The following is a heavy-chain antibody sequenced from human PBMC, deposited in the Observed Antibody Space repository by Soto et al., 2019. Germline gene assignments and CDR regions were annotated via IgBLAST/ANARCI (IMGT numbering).Heavy chain of an antibody. CDR3: ARDKGNVVVVAATNWFDP. D-gene: IGHD2-15*01. CDR1: GFTFSSYG. Sequence: QVQLVESGGGVVQPGRSLRLSCAASGFTFSSYGMHWVRQAPGKGLEWVAVIWYDGSNKYYADSAKGRFTISRDNSKNTLYLQMNSLRAEDTAVYYCARDKGNVVVVAATNWFDPWGQGTLVTVSS. V-gene: IGHV3-33*01. CDR2: IWYDGSNK. J-gene: IGHJ5*02.